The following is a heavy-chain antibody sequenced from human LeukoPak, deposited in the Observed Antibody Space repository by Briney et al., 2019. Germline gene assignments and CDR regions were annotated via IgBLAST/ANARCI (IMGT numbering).Heavy chain of an antibody. V-gene: IGHV4-30-2*01. CDR3: ARVNRINWNDVYYYYYGMDV. Sequence: SSETLSLTRAVSGGSISSGGYSWSWIRQPPGKGLEWIGYIYHSGSTYYNPSLKSRVTISVDRSKNQFSLKLSSVTAADTAVYYCARVNRINWNDVYYYYYGMDVWGQGTTVTVSS. CDR1: GGSISSGGYS. CDR2: IYHSGST. J-gene: IGHJ6*02. D-gene: IGHD1-20*01.